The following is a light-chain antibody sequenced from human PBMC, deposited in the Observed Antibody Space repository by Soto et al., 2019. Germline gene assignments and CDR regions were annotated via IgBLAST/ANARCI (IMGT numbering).Light chain of an antibody. Sequence: DIQMTQSPSTLSASVGDRVTITCRASQSISSWLARYQQKPGKAPKLLTYKASSLESGVPSRFSGSGSGTAFTLTISSLQPDDFATYYCQQYNSYWTFGQGTKVEIK. V-gene: IGKV1-5*03. CDR2: KAS. CDR3: QQYNSYWT. CDR1: QSISSW. J-gene: IGKJ1*01.